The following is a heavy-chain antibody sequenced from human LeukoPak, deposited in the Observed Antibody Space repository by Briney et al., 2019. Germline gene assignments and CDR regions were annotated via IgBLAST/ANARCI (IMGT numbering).Heavy chain of an antibody. CDR1: GFTFSSYW. CDR3: ARDLVSGAYTFDI. D-gene: IGHD3-16*01. CDR2: INSDGSS. J-gene: IGHJ3*02. V-gene: IGHV3-74*01. Sequence: GGSLRHSCAASGFTFSSYWMHWVRQAPGKGLVWVSRINSDGSSNYADCVKGRFTISRDNAKNSLYLQMNSLRAEVTAVYYCARDLVSGAYTFDIWGQGTMVTVSS.